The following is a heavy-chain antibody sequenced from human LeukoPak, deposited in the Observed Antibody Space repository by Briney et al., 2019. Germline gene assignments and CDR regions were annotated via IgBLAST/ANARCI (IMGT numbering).Heavy chain of an antibody. D-gene: IGHD4/OR15-4a*01. CDR2: ISSNGDRT. CDR3: VKSASSYGANSFDP. Sequence: GGSLRLSCSASGFTFSNYAMHWVRQAPGKGLEDVSAISSNGDRTYYADSVKGRLIISRDNSKNSLSLHMSSLRAEDTAVYYCVKSASSYGANSFDPWGQGTLVTVSS. V-gene: IGHV3-64D*09. J-gene: IGHJ5*02. CDR1: GFTFSNYA.